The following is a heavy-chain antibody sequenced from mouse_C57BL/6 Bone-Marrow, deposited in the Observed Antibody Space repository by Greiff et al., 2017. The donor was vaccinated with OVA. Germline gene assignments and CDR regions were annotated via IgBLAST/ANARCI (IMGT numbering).Heavy chain of an antibody. CDR1: GFNIKDDY. CDR3: TTDGSRFWYFDV. V-gene: IGHV14-4*01. D-gene: IGHD1-1*01. Sequence: VQLKESGAELVRPGASVKLSCTASGFNIKDDYMHWVKQRPEQGLEWIGWIDPENGDTEYASKFQGKATITADTSSNTAYLQLSSLTSEDTAVYYCTTDGSRFWYFDVWGTGTTVTVSS. CDR2: IDPENGDT. J-gene: IGHJ1*03.